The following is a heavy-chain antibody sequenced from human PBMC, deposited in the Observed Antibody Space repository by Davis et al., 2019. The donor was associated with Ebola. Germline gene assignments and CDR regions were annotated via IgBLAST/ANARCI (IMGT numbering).Heavy chain of an antibody. CDR1: GFTFNKYA. J-gene: IGHJ4*02. D-gene: IGHD3-22*01. V-gene: IGHV3-23*01. CDR2: ISASGGTT. CDR3: ARDGEAFDSSGSYEVPFDY. Sequence: GESLKISCAASGFTFNKYAMSWVRQAPGKGLEWVSTISASGGTTYYADSVKGRITTSRDNAKNSLYLQIHSLRPEDTAVYYCARDGEAFDSSGSYEVPFDYWGQGTQVTVSS.